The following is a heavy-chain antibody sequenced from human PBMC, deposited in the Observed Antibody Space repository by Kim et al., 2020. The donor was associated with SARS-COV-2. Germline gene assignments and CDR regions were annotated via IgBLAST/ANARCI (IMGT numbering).Heavy chain of an antibody. CDR2: ISGSGGST. J-gene: IGHJ6*02. V-gene: IGHV3-23*01. Sequence: GGSLRLSCAASGFTFSSYAMSWVRQAPGKGLEWVSAISGSGGSTYYADSVKGRFTISRDNSKNTLYLQMNSLRAEDTAVYYCARALLWFGDEGMDVWGQGTTVTVSS. CDR3: ARALLWFGDEGMDV. CDR1: GFTFSSYA. D-gene: IGHD3-10*01.